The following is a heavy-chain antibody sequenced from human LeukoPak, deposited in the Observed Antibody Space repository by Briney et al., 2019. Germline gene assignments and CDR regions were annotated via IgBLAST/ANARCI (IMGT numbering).Heavy chain of an antibody. J-gene: IGHJ6*02. D-gene: IGHD3-10*01. Sequence: RGSLRLSCAASGFTFSSYSMNWVRQAPGKGLEWVSYISSSSSTIYYADSVKGRFTISRDNAKNSLYLQMNSLRAEDTAVYYCARDMVRGVLPYYYYYGMDVWGQGTTVTVSS. V-gene: IGHV3-48*01. CDR1: GFTFSSYS. CDR3: ARDMVRGVLPYYYYYGMDV. CDR2: ISSSSSTI.